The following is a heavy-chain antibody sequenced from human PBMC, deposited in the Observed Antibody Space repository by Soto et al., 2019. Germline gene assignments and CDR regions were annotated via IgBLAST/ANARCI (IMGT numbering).Heavy chain of an antibody. CDR3: ARGLGYCSSTSCPRWFDP. D-gene: IGHD2-2*03. CDR2: INPNSGGT. V-gene: IGHV1-2*04. Sequence: ASVKVSCKAYGYTFTGYYMYWVRQAPGQGLEWMGWINPNSGGTNYAQKFQGWVTMTRDTSISTAYMELSRLRSDDTAVDYCARGLGYCSSTSCPRWFDPWGQGTLVTVSS. CDR1: GYTFTGYY. J-gene: IGHJ5*02.